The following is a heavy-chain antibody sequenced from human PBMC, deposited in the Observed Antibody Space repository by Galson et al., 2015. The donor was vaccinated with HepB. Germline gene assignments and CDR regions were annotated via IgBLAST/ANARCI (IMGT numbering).Heavy chain of an antibody. CDR1: GFTLSGYW. V-gene: IGHV3-74*01. J-gene: IGHJ2*01. Sequence: SLRLSCAASGFTLSGYWIHWVRQAPGKGLVWVSRINRDGGITSYADSVTGRFTISRDNSKNTLYLQMNSLRAEDTAVYYCAKGGSSSYWYFDLWGRGTLVTVSS. CDR3: AKGGSSSYWYFDL. CDR2: INRDGGIT. D-gene: IGHD6-6*01.